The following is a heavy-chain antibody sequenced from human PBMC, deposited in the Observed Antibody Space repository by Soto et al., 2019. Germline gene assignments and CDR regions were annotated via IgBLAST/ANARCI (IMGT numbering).Heavy chain of an antibody. CDR3: ARGTPDYGDYYWNSGAFDI. J-gene: IGHJ3*02. V-gene: IGHV3-48*02. Sequence: GGSLRLSCAASGFTFSSYSMNWVRQAPGKGLEWVSYISSSSSTIYYADSVKGRFTISRDNAKNSLYLQMNSLRDEDTAVYYCARGTPDYGDYYWNSGAFDIWGQGTMVTVSS. CDR2: ISSSSSTI. D-gene: IGHD4-17*01. CDR1: GFTFSSYS.